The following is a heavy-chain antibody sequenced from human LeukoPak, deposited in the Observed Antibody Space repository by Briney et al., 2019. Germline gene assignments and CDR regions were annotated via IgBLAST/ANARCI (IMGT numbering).Heavy chain of an antibody. D-gene: IGHD2-15*01. CDR3: AKGVLAYCSGGSCYDVHY. CDR1: GFTFNSYG. V-gene: IGHV3-30*18. J-gene: IGHJ4*02. CDR2: ISYGGSNK. Sequence: GGSLRLSCAASGFTFNSYGMNWVRQAPGKGLEWVAVISYGGSNKYYADSVKGRFTISRDNSKNTLYLQMNSLRAEDTAVYYCAKGVLAYCSGGSCYDVHYWGQGTLVTVSS.